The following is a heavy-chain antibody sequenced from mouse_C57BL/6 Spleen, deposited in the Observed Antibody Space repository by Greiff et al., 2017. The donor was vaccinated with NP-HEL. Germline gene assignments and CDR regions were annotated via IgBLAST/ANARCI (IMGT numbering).Heavy chain of an antibody. CDR1: GFTFSSYA. D-gene: IGHD2-1*01. J-gene: IGHJ4*01. CDR2: ISSGGDYI. Sequence: DVMLVESGEGLVKPGGSLKLSCAASGFTFSSYAMSWVRQTPEKRLEWVAYISSGGDYIYYADTVKGRFTISRDNARNTLYLQMSSLKSEDTAMYYCTRDLWKPSDYAMDYWGQGTSVTVSS. V-gene: IGHV5-9-1*02. CDR3: TRDLWKPSDYAMDY.